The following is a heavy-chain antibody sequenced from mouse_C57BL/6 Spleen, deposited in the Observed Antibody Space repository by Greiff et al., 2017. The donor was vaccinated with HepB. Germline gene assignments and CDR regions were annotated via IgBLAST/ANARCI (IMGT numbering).Heavy chain of an antibody. D-gene: IGHD1-1*01. CDR3: ARGYYGSSWYFDV. V-gene: IGHV5-4*03. Sequence: EVKLVESGGGLVKPGGSLKLSCAASGFTFSSYAMSWVRQTPEKRLEWVATISDGRSYTYYPDNVKGRFTISRDNAKNNLYQQMSHLKSEDTAMYYCARGYYGSSWYFDVWGTGTTVTVSS. J-gene: IGHJ1*03. CDR2: ISDGRSYT. CDR1: GFTFSSYA.